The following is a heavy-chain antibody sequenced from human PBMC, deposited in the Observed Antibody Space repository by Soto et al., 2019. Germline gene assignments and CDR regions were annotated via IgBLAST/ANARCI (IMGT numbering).Heavy chain of an antibody. CDR1: GASISSGAYF. J-gene: IGHJ5*02. CDR2: IYYSGNT. V-gene: IGHV4-31*03. D-gene: IGHD3-22*01. CDR3: ARVFFTTSTCFFPGWFDP. Sequence: SETLSLTCTVSGASISSGAYFWSWIRQHPERGLEWIGNIYYSGNTYYNPSLRSRVTISIDTSQNHFSLRLNSVTAADTAIYYCARVFFTTSTCFFPGWFDPWGQGALVTVSS.